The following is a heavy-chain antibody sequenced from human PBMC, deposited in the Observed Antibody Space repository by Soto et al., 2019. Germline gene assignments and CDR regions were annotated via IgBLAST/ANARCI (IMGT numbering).Heavy chain of an antibody. D-gene: IGHD5-18*01. V-gene: IGHV1-8*02. Sequence: ASVKVSCKASGYTFTNNDVSWVLQATGQGLEWMGWMNPGSGDTGYAQKFQGRVTMTRDISIATAYMDLNSLTSEDTAIYYCTRMESFGSLNWFDPWGQGTLVTVS. CDR1: GYTFTNND. CDR3: TRMESFGSLNWFDP. CDR2: MNPGSGDT. J-gene: IGHJ5*02.